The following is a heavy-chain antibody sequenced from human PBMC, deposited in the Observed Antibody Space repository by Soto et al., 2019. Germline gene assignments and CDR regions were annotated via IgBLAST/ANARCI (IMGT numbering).Heavy chain of an antibody. CDR2: IYYSGST. D-gene: IGHD2-8*02. CDR1: GGSVSSGSYY. Sequence: QVQLQESGPGLVKPSETLSLTCTVSGGSVSSGSYYWSWIRQPPGKGLEWIGYIYYSGSTNYNPYLKSRVTISVDTSKNQFSLKLSSVTAADTAVYYCARTYWYRAFDIWGQGTMVTVSS. CDR3: ARTYWYRAFDI. J-gene: IGHJ3*02. V-gene: IGHV4-61*01.